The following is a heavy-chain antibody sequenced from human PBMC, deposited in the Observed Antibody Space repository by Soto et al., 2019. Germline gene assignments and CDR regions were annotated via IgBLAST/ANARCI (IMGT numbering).Heavy chain of an antibody. CDR3: ARLYGSSLFAY. CDR1: GGSISSSGYY. D-gene: IGHD6-6*01. V-gene: IGHV4-39*01. J-gene: IGHJ4*02. Sequence: PXXTLSLTCTVSGGSISSSGYYWGWIRQPXGKGMEWIGXLYYGXSTYSKPSLKXXVTISVDTSXNQFSLRPSSVTDADTAVYYCARLYGSSLFAYWGKGTLVTVYS. CDR2: LYYGXST.